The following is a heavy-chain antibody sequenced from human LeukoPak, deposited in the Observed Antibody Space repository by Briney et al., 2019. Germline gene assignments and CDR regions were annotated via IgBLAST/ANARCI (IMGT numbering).Heavy chain of an antibody. D-gene: IGHD6-13*01. J-gene: IGHJ6*03. CDR1: GFTFSSYG. V-gene: IGHV3-30*02. CDR2: IRYDGSNK. CDR3: AKDRKAGYSSSWYYYMDV. Sequence: PGGSLRLSCAASGFTFSSYGMHWVRQAPGKGLEWVSFIRYDGSNKYYADSVKGRFTISRDNSKNTLYLQMNSLRAEDTAVYCCAKDRKAGYSSSWYYYMDVWGKGTTVTISS.